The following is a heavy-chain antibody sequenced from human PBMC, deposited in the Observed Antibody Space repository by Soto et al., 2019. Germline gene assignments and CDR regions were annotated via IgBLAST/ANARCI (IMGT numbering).Heavy chain of an antibody. CDR1: GGTFSSYT. CDR3: AKSGLRIAAAGNYYDS. J-gene: IGHJ4*02. Sequence: GASVKVSCKASGGTFSSYTISWVRQAPGQGLEWMGRIIPILGIANYAQKFQGRVTITADKSTSTAYMELSSLRSEDTAVYYCAKSGLRIAAAGNYYDSWSQGALVTVSS. V-gene: IGHV1-69*02. D-gene: IGHD6-13*01. CDR2: IIPILGIA.